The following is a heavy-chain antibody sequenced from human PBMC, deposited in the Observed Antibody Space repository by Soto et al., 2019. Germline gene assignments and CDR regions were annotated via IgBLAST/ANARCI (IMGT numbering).Heavy chain of an antibody. Sequence: EVQLVESGGGLVKPGGSLRLSCAASGFTFSSYSMNLVRQAPGKGLEWVSSISSSSSYIYYADSVKGRFTISRDNDKNSLYLQMNRLRAEDTAVYYCARDSSSSGDYYYGMDVWGQGTTVTVS. CDR1: GFTFSSYS. CDR2: ISSSSSYI. CDR3: ARDSSSSGDYYYGMDV. V-gene: IGHV3-21*01. D-gene: IGHD6-6*01. J-gene: IGHJ6*02.